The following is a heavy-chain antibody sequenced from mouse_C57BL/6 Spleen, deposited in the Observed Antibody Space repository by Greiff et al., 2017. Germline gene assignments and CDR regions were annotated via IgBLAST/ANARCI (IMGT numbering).Heavy chain of an antibody. V-gene: IGHV1-50*01. CDR2: IDPSDSYT. CDR3: ARRDYTWFAY. CDR1: GYTFTSYW. Sequence: QVQLQQPGAELVKPGASVKLSCKASGYTFTSYWMQWVKQRPGQGLEWIGEIDPSDSYTNYNQKFKGKATLTVDTSSSTAYMQLSILTSEDSAVYYCARRDYTWFAYWGQGTLVTVSA. D-gene: IGHD2-4*01. J-gene: IGHJ3*01.